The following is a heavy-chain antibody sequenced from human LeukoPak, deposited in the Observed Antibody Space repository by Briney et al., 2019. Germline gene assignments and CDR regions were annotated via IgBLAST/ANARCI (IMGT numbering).Heavy chain of an antibody. CDR2: IRGSGGST. V-gene: IGHV3-23*01. J-gene: IGHJ4*02. D-gene: IGHD3-3*01. CDR3: AKDLEWLLTVPYFDY. Sequence: GGSLRLSCAASGFTFSSYAMSWVRQAPGKGLEWVSAIRGSGGSTYYADSVKGRFTISRDNSKNTLYLQMNSLRAEDTAVYYCAKDLEWLLTVPYFDYWGQGTLVTVSS. CDR1: GFTFSSYA.